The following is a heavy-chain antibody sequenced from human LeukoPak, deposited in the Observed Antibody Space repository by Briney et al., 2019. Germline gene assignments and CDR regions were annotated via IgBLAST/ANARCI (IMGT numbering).Heavy chain of an antibody. CDR2: ISSSSSYI. CDR1: GFTFSSYS. J-gene: IGHJ3*02. Sequence: GGSLRLSCAASGFTFSSYSMNWVRQAPGKGLEWVSSISSSSSYIYYADSVKGRFTISRDNARNSLYLQMNSLRAEDTAVYYCARDRTCSGGSCYYGAFDIWGQGTMVTVSS. CDR3: ARDRTCSGGSCYYGAFDI. V-gene: IGHV3-21*01. D-gene: IGHD2-15*01.